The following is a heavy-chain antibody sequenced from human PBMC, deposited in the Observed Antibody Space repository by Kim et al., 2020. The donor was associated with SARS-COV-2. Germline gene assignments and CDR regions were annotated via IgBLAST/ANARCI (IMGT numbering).Heavy chain of an antibody. D-gene: IGHD3-9*01. Sequence: GGSLRLSCAASGFTFSSYAMHWVRQAPGKGLEWVAVISYDGSNKYYADSVKGRFTISRDNSKNTLYLQMNSLRADDTAVYYCARAPQGILTGYYWSLYFQHWGQGTLVTVSS. V-gene: IGHV3-30-3*01. CDR2: ISYDGSNK. CDR1: GFTFSSYA. J-gene: IGHJ1*01. CDR3: ARAPQGILTGYYWSLYFQH.